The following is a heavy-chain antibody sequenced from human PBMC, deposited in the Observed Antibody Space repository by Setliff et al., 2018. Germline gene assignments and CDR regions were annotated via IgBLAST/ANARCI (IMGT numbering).Heavy chain of an antibody. D-gene: IGHD2-8*01. Sequence: PSETLSLTCSVSGVSFSSTTFYWAWIRQSPGKGLEWIGSVSSFGSAYYNPSLQSRGAISLDTSRNQFSLELSSVAAADTAVYYCARDPGVHSGTWCLDSWGQGTQVTVSS. CDR2: VSSFGSA. V-gene: IGHV4-39*07. CDR1: GVSFSSTTFY. J-gene: IGHJ4*02. CDR3: ARDPGVHSGTWCLDS.